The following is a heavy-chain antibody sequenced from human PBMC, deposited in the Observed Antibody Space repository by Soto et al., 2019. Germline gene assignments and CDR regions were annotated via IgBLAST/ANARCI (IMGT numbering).Heavy chain of an antibody. J-gene: IGHJ5*02. CDR1: GGSIISGDYY. CDR2: IYYSGST. CDR3: ARAMVVTQNWFDP. V-gene: IGHV4-30-4*01. D-gene: IGHD2-21*02. Sequence: SETLSLTCTVSGGSIISGDYYWSWIRQPPGKGLEWIGYIYYSGSTYYNPSLKSRVTISVDTSKNQFSLKLSSVTAADTAVYYCARAMVVTQNWFDPWGQGTLVTVSS.